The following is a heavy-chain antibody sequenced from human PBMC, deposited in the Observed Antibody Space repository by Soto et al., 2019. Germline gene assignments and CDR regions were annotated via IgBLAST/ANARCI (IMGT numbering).Heavy chain of an antibody. CDR3: AREGSGYNF. CDR1: GDSFSNFC. Sequence: SVKVSWTASGDSFSNFCIRWVRQAPGQGLEWMGGIVPVFGRPNYAQRFRGRLTITADESTSTGYMELISLRSDDTAVYYCAREGSGYNFWGQGTQVTVSS. V-gene: IGHV1-69*13. D-gene: IGHD5-12*01. CDR2: IVPVFGRP. J-gene: IGHJ4*02.